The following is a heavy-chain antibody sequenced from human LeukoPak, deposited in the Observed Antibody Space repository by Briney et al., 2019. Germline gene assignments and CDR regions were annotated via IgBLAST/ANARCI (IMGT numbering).Heavy chain of an antibody. D-gene: IGHD6-6*01. CDR1: VGTLRLYY. CDR3: ARSIVHSSLFPHY. CDR2: LSPSLGIA. J-gene: IGHJ4*02. Sequence: ASEKVSHRSCVGTLRLYYISGVRRAPGQAREWGGRLSPSLGIASNEHKVHGRVTITADKAKSTVYMDLRSLRSEDAAVYYCARSIVHSSLFPHYWGQGTLVTVSS. V-gene: IGHV1-69*02.